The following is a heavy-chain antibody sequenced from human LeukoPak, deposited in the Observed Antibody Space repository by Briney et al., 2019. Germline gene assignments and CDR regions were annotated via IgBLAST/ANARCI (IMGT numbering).Heavy chain of an antibody. CDR2: IYPDDSDT. CDR3: ARTSSTKLTDYNWFDP. CDR1: GYNFTTYW. V-gene: IGHV5-51*01. J-gene: IGHJ5*02. D-gene: IGHD3-3*02. Sequence: GESLKISCKGSGYNFTTYWIGWVRQMPGKGLEWMGIIYPDDSDTRYSPSFQGQVTISADKSISTAYLQWSSLKASDTAMYYCARTSSTKLTDYNWFDPWGQGTLVTVSS.